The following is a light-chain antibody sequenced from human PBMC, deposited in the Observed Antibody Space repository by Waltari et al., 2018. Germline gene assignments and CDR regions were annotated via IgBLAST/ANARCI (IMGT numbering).Light chain of an antibody. J-gene: IGKJ2*01. V-gene: IGKV3D-15*01. CDR3: QQYQAWYT. Sequence: EVVLTQSPATLSVSPWDRVTLSCRASEPIGINLAWYQQRPGQAPILLIYAASFRATGIPARFSGSGSGTEFTLSITSLQSEDFGMYFCQQYQAWYTFGQGTKLEI. CDR2: AAS. CDR1: EPIGIN.